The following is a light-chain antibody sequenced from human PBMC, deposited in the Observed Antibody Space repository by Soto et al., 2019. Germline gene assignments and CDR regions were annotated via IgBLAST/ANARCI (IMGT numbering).Light chain of an antibody. J-gene: IGKJ2*01. CDR3: QQRSNWPYT. V-gene: IGKV3-11*01. CDR2: DAS. Sequence: EIVLTQSPATLSLSPGERATLSCRASQSVSSYSAWYQQKSGQAPRLLIYDASNRATGIPARFSGSGSGTDFTVTISSLEPEDFAVYYCQQRSNWPYTFGQGTKLEIK. CDR1: QSVSSY.